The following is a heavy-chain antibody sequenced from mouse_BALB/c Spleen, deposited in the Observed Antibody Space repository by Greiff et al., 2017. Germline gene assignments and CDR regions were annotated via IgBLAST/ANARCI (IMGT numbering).Heavy chain of an antibody. Sequence: EVQLVESGGDLVKPGGSLKLSCAASGFTFSSYGMSWVRQTPDKRLEWVATISSGGSYTYYPDSVKGRFTISRDNAKNTLYLQMSSLKSEDTAMYYCARVTTAHYFDYWGQGTTLTVSS. CDR3: ARVTTAHYFDY. V-gene: IGHV5-6*01. J-gene: IGHJ2*01. CDR1: GFTFSSYG. D-gene: IGHD1-2*01. CDR2: ISSGGSYT.